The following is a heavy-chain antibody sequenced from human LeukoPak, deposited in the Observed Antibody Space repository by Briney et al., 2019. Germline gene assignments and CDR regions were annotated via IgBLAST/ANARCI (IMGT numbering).Heavy chain of an antibody. CDR3: ARDRYFIGFDY. J-gene: IGHJ4*02. V-gene: IGHV4-30-4*01. CDR2: IYYSGST. CDR1: GGSISSGDYY. Sequence: PSQTLSLTCTVSGGSISSGDYYWSWIRQPPGKGLEWIGYIYYSGSTYYNPSLKSRVSISLDMSKNQFSLKLSSVTAADTAVYYCARDRYFIGFDYWGQGTLVTVFS. D-gene: IGHD3-9*01.